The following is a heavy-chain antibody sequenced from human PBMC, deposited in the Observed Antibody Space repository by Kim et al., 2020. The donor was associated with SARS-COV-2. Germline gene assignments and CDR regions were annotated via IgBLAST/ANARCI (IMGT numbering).Heavy chain of an antibody. CDR2: ISSSSSYI. Sequence: GGSLRLSCAASGFTFSSYSMNWVRQAPGKGLEWVSSISSSSSYIYYADSVKGRFTISRDNAKNSLYLQMNSLRAEDTAVYYCARDRVGSSGPPSFLFDPWGQGTLVTVSS. CDR1: GFTFSSYS. D-gene: IGHD3-22*01. CDR3: ARDRVGSSGPPSFLFDP. J-gene: IGHJ5*02. V-gene: IGHV3-21*01.